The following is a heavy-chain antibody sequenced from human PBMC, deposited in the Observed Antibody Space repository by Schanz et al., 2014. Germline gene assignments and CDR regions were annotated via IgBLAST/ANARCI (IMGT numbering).Heavy chain of an antibody. D-gene: IGHD6-19*01. CDR3: ARDPNTSAWLPYFDT. Sequence: QVQLVQSGAEVKKPGSPVKVSCKSSGGTFSSYAISWVRQAPGQGLEWMGRIIPILGIATYAQKFQGRLTITADTSTSTAYMDLRSLRSDDTAVYYCARDPNTSAWLPYFDTWGQGTLVTVSS. CDR1: GGTFSSYA. J-gene: IGHJ4*02. CDR2: IIPILGIA. V-gene: IGHV1-69*04.